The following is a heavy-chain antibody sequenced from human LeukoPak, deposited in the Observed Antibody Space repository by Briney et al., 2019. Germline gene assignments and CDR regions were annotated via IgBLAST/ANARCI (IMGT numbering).Heavy chain of an antibody. CDR1: GFTFSSYG. CDR3: AKKGYSNGWRDSYYFDC. J-gene: IGHJ4*02. V-gene: IGHV3-30*02. Sequence: GGSLRLSCAASGFTFSSYGMHWVRQAPGKGLEWVAFIRSDGSNKYCADSVKGRFTISRDNSKLYLQMNSLRAEDTVVYYCAKKGYSNGWRDSYYFDCWGQGTLVTVSS. D-gene: IGHD6-19*01. CDR2: IRSDGSNK.